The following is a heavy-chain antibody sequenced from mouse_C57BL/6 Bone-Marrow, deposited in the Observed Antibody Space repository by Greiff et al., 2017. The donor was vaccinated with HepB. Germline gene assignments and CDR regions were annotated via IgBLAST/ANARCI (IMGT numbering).Heavy chain of an antibody. CDR3: ARSGTVVTSAWFAY. CDR1: GYTFTSYW. J-gene: IGHJ3*01. D-gene: IGHD2-1*01. V-gene: IGHV1-72*01. Sequence: QVQLQQPGAELVKPGASVKLSCKASGYTFTSYWMHWVKQRPGRGLEWIGRIDPNSGGTKYNEKFKSKATLTVDKPSSTAYMQLSSLTSEDSAVYYCARSGTVVTSAWFAYWAKGLWSLSLQ. CDR2: IDPNSGGT.